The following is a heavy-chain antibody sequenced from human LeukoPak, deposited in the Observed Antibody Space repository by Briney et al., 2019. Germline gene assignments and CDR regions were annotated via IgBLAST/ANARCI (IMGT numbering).Heavy chain of an antibody. J-gene: IGHJ4*02. D-gene: IGHD3-10*01. Sequence: GGSLRLSCAASGFTFSSYAMSWVRQAPGKGLEWVSAISGSGGSTYHADSVKGRFTISRDNSKNTLYLQMNSLRAEDTAVYYSAKAGYYGSGSYFDYWGQGTLVTVSS. CDR3: AKAGYYGSGSYFDY. CDR1: GFTFSSYA. CDR2: ISGSGGST. V-gene: IGHV3-23*01.